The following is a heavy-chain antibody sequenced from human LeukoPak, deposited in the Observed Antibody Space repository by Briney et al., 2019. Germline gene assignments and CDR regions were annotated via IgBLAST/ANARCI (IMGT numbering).Heavy chain of an antibody. CDR1: GFTFGSYA. J-gene: IGHJ6*04. V-gene: IGHV3-23*01. CDR2: ISGSGGST. Sequence: GGSLRLSCAASGFTFGSYAMSWVRQAPGKGLEWVSAISGSGGSTYYADSVKGRFTISRDNSKNTLYLQTNSLRAEDTAVYYCANYNWNYGMDVWGKGTTVTVSS. CDR3: ANYNWNYGMDV. D-gene: IGHD1-20*01.